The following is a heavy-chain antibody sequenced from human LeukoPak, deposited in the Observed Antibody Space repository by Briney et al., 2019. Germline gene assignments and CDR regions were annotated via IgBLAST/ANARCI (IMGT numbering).Heavy chain of an antibody. CDR2: IIPVLNIT. V-gene: IGHV1-69*04. J-gene: IGHJ4*02. CDR1: GCTFSTSA. Sequence: SMKVSCKTSGCTFSTSAITWVRQAPGQGLEWMGRIIPVLNITTYAQRFQGRVTITADTSTSTVYMELSSLRSEETAVYYCARDSADYGDYDYWGQGTLVTVSS. D-gene: IGHD4-17*01. CDR3: ARDSADYGDYDY.